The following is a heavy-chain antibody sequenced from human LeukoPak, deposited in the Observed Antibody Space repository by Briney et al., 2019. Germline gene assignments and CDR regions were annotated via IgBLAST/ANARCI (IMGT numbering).Heavy chain of an antibody. Sequence: PGRSLRLSCAASGFTFSSYGMHWVRQAPGKGLEWVAVISYDGSNNYYADSVKGRFTISRDNSKNTLYLQMNSLRAEDTAVYYCANVYSYGYFVYWGQGTLVTVSS. V-gene: IGHV3-30*18. CDR3: ANVYSYGYFVY. J-gene: IGHJ4*02. CDR2: ISYDGSNN. CDR1: GFTFSSYG. D-gene: IGHD5-18*01.